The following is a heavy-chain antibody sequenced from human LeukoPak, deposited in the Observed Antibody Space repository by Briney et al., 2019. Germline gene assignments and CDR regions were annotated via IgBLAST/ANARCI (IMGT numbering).Heavy chain of an antibody. Sequence: GGSLRLSCAASGFTFSSYSMNWVRQAPGKGLEWVSSISSSSSYIYYADSVKGRFTISRDNAKNSLYLQMSSLRAEDTAVYYCARDYTRDAFDIWGQGTMVTVSS. CDR3: ARDYTRDAFDI. V-gene: IGHV3-21*01. CDR2: ISSSSSYI. CDR1: GFTFSSYS. J-gene: IGHJ3*02.